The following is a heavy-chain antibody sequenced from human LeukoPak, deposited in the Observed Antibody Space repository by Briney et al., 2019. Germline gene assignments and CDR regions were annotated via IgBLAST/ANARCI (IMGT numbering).Heavy chain of an antibody. D-gene: IGHD3-22*01. CDR1: GGSFSGYY. J-gene: IGHJ4*02. Sequence: SETLSLTCAVYGGSFSGYYWSWIRQPPGKGLEWIGEINHSGSTNYNPSLKSLVTISVDTSKNHFSMKLISVTAPEPEVYSLSWLRRRKSTADYWGQGTLVTVSS. CDR2: INHSGST. V-gene: IGHV4-34*01. CDR3: SWLRRRKSTADY.